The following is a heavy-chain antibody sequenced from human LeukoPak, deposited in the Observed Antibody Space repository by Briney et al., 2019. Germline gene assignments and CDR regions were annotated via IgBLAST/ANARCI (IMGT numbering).Heavy chain of an antibody. CDR3: AKDGGRYFDFYYFDY. D-gene: IGHD3-9*01. Sequence: GGSLRLSCAASGFTFSSYGMHWVRQAPGKGLEWVAVISYDGSNKYYADSVKGRFTISRDNSKNTLYLQMNSLRAEDTAVYYCAKDGGRYFDFYYFDYWGQGTLSPSPQ. CDR2: ISYDGSNK. CDR1: GFTFSSYG. J-gene: IGHJ4*02. V-gene: IGHV3-30*18.